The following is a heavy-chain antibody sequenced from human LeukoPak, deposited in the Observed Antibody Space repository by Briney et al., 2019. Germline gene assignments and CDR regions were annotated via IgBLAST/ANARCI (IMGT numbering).Heavy chain of an antibody. CDR1: GGTFSSYA. Sequence: SVTVSCKASGGTFSSYAISWVRQAPGQGLEWMGRIIPILGIANYAQKFQGRVTITADKSTSTAYMELSSLRSEDTAVYYCARGPLSGGSCYGYWGQGTLVTVSS. CDR3: ARGPLSGGSCYGY. D-gene: IGHD2-15*01. J-gene: IGHJ1*01. V-gene: IGHV1-69*04. CDR2: IIPILGIA.